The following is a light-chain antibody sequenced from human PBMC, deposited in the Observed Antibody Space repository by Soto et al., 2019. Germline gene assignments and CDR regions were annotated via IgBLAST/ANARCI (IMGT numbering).Light chain of an antibody. J-gene: IGKJ1*01. V-gene: IGKV1-5*03. CDR3: QQYKSHRRT. Sequence: IRMTQSPSSLSASTGDRVTITCRASQSISSWLAWYQQKPGKAPKLLINKASSLESGVPSRFSGSGSGTEFTLTISSLQPDDFATYYCQQYKSHRRTFGQGTKVDIK. CDR1: QSISSW. CDR2: KAS.